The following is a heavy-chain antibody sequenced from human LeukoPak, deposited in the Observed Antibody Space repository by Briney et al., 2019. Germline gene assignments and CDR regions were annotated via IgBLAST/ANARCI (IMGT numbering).Heavy chain of an antibody. CDR2: IYSGGTT. CDR1: GFTVSSNY. CDR3: ARAGYGDYDPMGY. D-gene: IGHD4-17*01. Sequence: GGSLRLSCAASGFTVSSNYMSWVRQAPGKGLERVSIIYSGGTTYHADSVKGRFTISRDNAKNSLYLQMNSLRAEDTAVYYCARAGYGDYDPMGYWGQGTLVTVSS. V-gene: IGHV3-66*01. J-gene: IGHJ4*02.